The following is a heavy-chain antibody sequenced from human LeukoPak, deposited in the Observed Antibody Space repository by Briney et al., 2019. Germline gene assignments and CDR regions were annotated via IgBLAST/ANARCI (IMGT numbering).Heavy chain of an antibody. V-gene: IGHV3-53*01. D-gene: IGHD3-22*01. CDR2: IYSGGST. J-gene: IGHJ4*02. Sequence: GGSLRLSCAASGFTVSSNYMSWVRQAPGKGLEWASVIYSGGSTYYADSVKGRFTVSRDNSKNTLYLQMNSLRAEDTAVYYCANGYSDSSGYYPTPYYFDYWGQGTLVTVSS. CDR3: ANGYSDSSGYYPTPYYFDY. CDR1: GFTVSSNY.